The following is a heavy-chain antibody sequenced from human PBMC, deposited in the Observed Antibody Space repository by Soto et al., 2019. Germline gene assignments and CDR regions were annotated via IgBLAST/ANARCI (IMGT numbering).Heavy chain of an antibody. CDR3: AKAPIVVVPAAVGYFDY. Sequence: GGSLRLSCAASGFTFSSYGMHWVRQAPGKGLEWVAVISYDGSNKYYADSVKGRFTISRDNSKNTLYLQMNSLRAEDTAVYYYAKAPIVVVPAAVGYFDYWGQGTLVTVSS. CDR2: ISYDGSNK. CDR1: GFTFSSYG. J-gene: IGHJ4*02. V-gene: IGHV3-30*18. D-gene: IGHD2-2*01.